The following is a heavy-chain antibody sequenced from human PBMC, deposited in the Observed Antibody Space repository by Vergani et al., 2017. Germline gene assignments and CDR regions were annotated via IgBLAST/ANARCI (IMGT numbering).Heavy chain of an antibody. CDR3: ARDRVDIVATTTYYYSYYGMDV. J-gene: IGHJ6*02. CDR2: IKQDGSEK. D-gene: IGHD5-12*01. V-gene: IGHV3-7*01. Sequence: EMQLVESGGGLVQPGGSLRLSCAASGFTFSDHYMDWVRQAPGKGLEWVANIKQDGSEKYYVDSVKGRFTISRDNAKNSLYLQMNSLRAEDTAVYYCARDRVDIVATTTYYYSYYGMDVWGQGTTVTVSS. CDR1: GFTFSDHY.